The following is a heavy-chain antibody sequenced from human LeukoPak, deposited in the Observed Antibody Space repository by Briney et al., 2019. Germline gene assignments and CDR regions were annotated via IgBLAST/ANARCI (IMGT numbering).Heavy chain of an antibody. CDR1: GYTFTSYG. J-gene: IGHJ4*02. D-gene: IGHD1-26*01. CDR3: ARGPRSIVGATDGIDY. CDR2: ISAHNGNT. V-gene: IGHV1-18*01. Sequence: ASVKVSCKASGYTFTSYGISWVRQAPGQGLEWMGWISAHNGNTNYAQKLQGRVTMTTDTSTSTAYMELRSLRSDDTAVYYCARGPRSIVGATDGIDYWGQGTLVTVSS.